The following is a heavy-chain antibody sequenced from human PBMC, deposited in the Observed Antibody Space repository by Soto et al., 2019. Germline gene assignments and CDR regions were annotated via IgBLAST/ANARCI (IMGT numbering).Heavy chain of an antibody. CDR2: ISFDGSSK. D-gene: IGHD4-17*01. CDR1: GFTFNTYG. V-gene: IGHV3-30*18. J-gene: IGHJ2*01. Sequence: QVQLVESGGGVVQPGRSLRLSCVASGFTFNTYGMHWVRQAPGKGLEWVAVISFDGSSKYYADSVKGRFTISRDNSKNTLYLQMNSLSAEDTAVYYGGKQTSVTTYGYFDVWGRGTLVTVSS. CDR3: GKQTSVTTYGYFDV.